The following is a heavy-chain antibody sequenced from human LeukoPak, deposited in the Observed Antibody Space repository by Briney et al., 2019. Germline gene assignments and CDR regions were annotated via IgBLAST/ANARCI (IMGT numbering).Heavy chain of an antibody. CDR2: MNPNSGNT. J-gene: IGHJ6*03. CDR3: ATTIPLDYYYYYYMDV. D-gene: IGHD2-2*02. CDR1: GGTFSSYA. Sequence: GASVKVSCKASGGTFSSYAISWVRQATGQGLEWMGWMNPNSGNTGYAQKFQGRATITRNTSISTAYMELSSLRSEDTAVYYCATTIPLDYYYYYYMDVWGKGTTVTVSS. V-gene: IGHV1-8*03.